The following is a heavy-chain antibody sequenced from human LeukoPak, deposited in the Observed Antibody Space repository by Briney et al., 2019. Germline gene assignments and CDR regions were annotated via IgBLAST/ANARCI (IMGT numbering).Heavy chain of an antibody. Sequence: GASVKVSRKASGYTFTSYGISWVRQAPGQGLEWMGWISAYNGNTNYAQKLQGRVTMTTDTSTSTAYMELRSLRSDDTAVYYCARDVSMYYYGSGSYYWGQGTLVTVSS. CDR3: ARDVSMYYYGSGSYY. J-gene: IGHJ4*02. D-gene: IGHD3-10*01. CDR1: GYTFTSYG. CDR2: ISAYNGNT. V-gene: IGHV1-18*01.